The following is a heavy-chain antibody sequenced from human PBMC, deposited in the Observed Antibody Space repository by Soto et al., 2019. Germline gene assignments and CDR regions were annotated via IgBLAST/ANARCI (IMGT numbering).Heavy chain of an antibody. CDR1: GGSISSSSYY. V-gene: IGHV4-39*01. D-gene: IGHD6-6*01. J-gene: IGHJ6*02. CDR2: IYYSGST. CDR3: ARFGSSSDYYYYGMDV. Sequence: QLQLQESGPGLVKPSETLSLTCTVSGGSISSSSYYWGWIRQPPGKGLEWIGSIYYSGSTYYNPSIKSRVTISVDTSKNQFSLKLSSVTAADTAVYYCARFGSSSDYYYYGMDVWGQGTTVTVSS.